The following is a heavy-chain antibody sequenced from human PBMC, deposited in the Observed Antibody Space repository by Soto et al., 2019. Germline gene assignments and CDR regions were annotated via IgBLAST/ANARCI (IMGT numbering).Heavy chain of an antibody. V-gene: IGHV3-7*03. D-gene: IGHD6-6*01. CDR3: VIPTRSVRGMGV. CDR2: IKGDGSVT. CDR1: GLTFNNYE. Sequence: LEESGGGLVQPGGSLRLSCAVSGLTFNNYEMHWVRQAPGKGLEWVANIKGDGSVTQYVASVEGRFTISRDNAKYSLYLQMNSLRVEDTALYYCVIPTRSVRGMGVWGQGTTVTVSS. J-gene: IGHJ6*02.